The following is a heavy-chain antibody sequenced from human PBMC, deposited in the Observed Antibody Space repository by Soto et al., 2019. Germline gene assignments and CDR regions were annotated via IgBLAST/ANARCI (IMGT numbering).Heavy chain of an antibody. CDR2: IWYDGSNK. CDR1: GFTFSSYG. J-gene: IGHJ3*02. D-gene: IGHD7-27*01. CDR3: AREPPGRVAFDI. V-gene: IGHV3-33*01. Sequence: GGSLRLSCAASGFTFSSYGMHWVRQAPGKGLEWVAVIWYDGSNKYYADSVKGRFTISRDNSKNTLYLQMNSLRAEDTAVYYCAREPPGRVAFDIWGQGTMVTVSS.